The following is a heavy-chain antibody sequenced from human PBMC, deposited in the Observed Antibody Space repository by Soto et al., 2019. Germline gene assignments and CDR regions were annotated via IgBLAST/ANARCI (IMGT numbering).Heavy chain of an antibody. J-gene: IGHJ4*02. CDR2: INGRSNYK. CDR1: SFTLTDYT. Sequence: EVQLVESGGGLVAPGGSLRLSCVASSFTLTDYTMNWVRQAPGTGLEWVSSINGRSNYKYYSASVKGRFTISRDNTQKSLFVQMGRLGPEETPTYYCVREDGVVGVSSALDSWGQGTVVTVSS. V-gene: IGHV3-21*02. D-gene: IGHD1-26*01. CDR3: VREDGVVGVSSALDS.